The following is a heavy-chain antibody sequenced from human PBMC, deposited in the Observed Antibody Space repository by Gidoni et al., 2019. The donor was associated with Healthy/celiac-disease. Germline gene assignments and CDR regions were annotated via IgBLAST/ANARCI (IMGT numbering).Heavy chain of an antibody. CDR2: ISSNGGST. J-gene: IGHJ4*02. V-gene: IGHV3-64D*06. D-gene: IGHD2-15*01. CDR1: GFTFSSYA. CDR3: VSFTVVTKAFDY. Sequence: EVQLVESGGGLVQPGGSLRLSCSASGFTFSSYAMHWVRQAPGKGLEYGSAISSNGGSTYYADSVKGRFTISRDNSKNTLYLQMSSLRAEDTAVYYCVSFTVVTKAFDYWGQGTLVTVSS.